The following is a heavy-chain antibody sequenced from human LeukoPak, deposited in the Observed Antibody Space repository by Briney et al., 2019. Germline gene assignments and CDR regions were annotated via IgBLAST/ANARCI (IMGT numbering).Heavy chain of an antibody. CDR3: ATGSLRYFAFDF. J-gene: IGHJ4*02. CDR2: FDPEDAEI. Sequence: ASVKVSCKVSGYTLTELSMHRVRQAPGKGLEWMGGFDPEDAEIIYAQKFQGRVTMTEDTSTYTAYMELRSLRSDDTAVYYCATGSLRYFAFDFWGQGTLVIVSS. D-gene: IGHD3-9*01. V-gene: IGHV1-24*01. CDR1: GYTLTELS.